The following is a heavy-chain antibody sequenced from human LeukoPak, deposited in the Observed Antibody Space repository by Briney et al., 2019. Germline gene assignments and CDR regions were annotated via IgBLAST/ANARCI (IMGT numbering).Heavy chain of an antibody. Sequence: ASVKVSCKASGYTFTSYAMNWVRQAPGQGLEWMGWINPNSGGTNYAQKFQGRVTMTRDASISTAYMELSRLRSDDTAVYYCARDQIQLWNHYMDVWGKGTTVTVSS. D-gene: IGHD5-18*01. J-gene: IGHJ6*03. CDR3: ARDQIQLWNHYMDV. CDR2: INPNSGGT. CDR1: GYTFTSYA. V-gene: IGHV1-2*02.